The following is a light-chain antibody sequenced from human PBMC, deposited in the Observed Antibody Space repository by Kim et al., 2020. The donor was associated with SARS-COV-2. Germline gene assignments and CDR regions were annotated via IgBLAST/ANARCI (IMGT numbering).Light chain of an antibody. J-gene: IGLJ2*01. CDR3: SSYAGSNNFVV. CDR1: RSEVGGYNY. CDR2: EVT. V-gene: IGLV2-8*01. Sequence: SVTISCTGTRSEVGGYNYVSWYQQYPGKAPKLMIYEVTKRPSGVPDRFSGSKSGNTASLTVSGLQAEDEADYYCSSYAGSNNFVVFGGGTQLTVL.